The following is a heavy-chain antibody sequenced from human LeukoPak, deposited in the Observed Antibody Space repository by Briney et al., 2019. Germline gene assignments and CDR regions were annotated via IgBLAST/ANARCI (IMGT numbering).Heavy chain of an antibody. D-gene: IGHD6-13*01. CDR1: GCIFISCG. CDR2: ISDYNGNT. V-gene: IGHV1-18*01. CDR3: ASWLSSSWYCSDYYYYSKDV. Sequence: ASVKVSCKASGCIFISCGISWVGQAPGQGLEWMGWISDYNGNTNYAQKLQGRDSMATNTSTSTAYTELRRLRSDDTAVYYCASWLSSSWYCSDYYYYSKDVWGQGTTVTVSS. J-gene: IGHJ6*02.